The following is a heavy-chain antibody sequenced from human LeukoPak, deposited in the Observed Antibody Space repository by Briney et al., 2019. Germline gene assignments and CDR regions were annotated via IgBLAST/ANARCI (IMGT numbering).Heavy chain of an antibody. J-gene: IGHJ6*02. D-gene: IGHD2-15*01. CDR1: GGSISSYY. CDR3: ARDCSGGSCYANYYYYGMDV. Sequence: TSETLSLTCTVSGGSISSYYWSWIRQPAGKGLEWIGRIYTSGSTNYNPSLKSRVTMSVDTSKNQFSLKLSSVTAADTAAYYCARDCSGGSCYANYYYYGMDVWGQGTTVTVSS. CDR2: IYTSGST. V-gene: IGHV4-4*07.